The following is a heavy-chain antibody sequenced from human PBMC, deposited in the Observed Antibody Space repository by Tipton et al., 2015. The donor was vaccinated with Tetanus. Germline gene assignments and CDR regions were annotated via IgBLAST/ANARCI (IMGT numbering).Heavy chain of an antibody. CDR3: ARPLTSVAFGGFAFDV. V-gene: IGHV6-1*01. J-gene: IGHJ3*01. D-gene: IGHD3-16*01. Sequence: GLVKPSQTLSLTCAISGDSVSSNTMAWNWIRQSPSRGLEWLGRTYYRSKWFNDYAVSLRGRITVNADTSRNQFSLQLNSVIPEDTAVYYCARPLTSVAFGGFAFDVWGQGTLVTVSS. CDR2: TYYRSKWFN. CDR1: GDSVSSNTMA.